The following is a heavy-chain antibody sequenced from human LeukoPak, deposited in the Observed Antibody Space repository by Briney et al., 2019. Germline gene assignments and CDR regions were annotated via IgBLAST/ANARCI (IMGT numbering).Heavy chain of an antibody. V-gene: IGHV4-59*01. J-gene: IGHJ5*02. CDR3: ARDISTELCHYSGSCPPNWFDP. CDR1: GGSISSYY. D-gene: IGHD6-13*01. CDR2: IYYSGST. Sequence: SETLSLTCTVSGGSISSYYWSWIRQPPGKGLEWIGYIYYSGSTNYNPSLKSRVTISVDTSKNQFPLKLSSVTAADTAVYYCARDISTELCHYSGSCPPNWFDPWGQGTLVTVSS.